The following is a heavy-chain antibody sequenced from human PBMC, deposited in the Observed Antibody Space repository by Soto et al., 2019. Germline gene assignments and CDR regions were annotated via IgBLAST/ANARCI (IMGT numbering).Heavy chain of an antibody. Sequence: EVQLVESGGGLVQPGGSLRLSCAASGFTFSSYWMHWVRQAPGKGLVWVSRINSDGSSTSYADSVKGRFTISRDNAKNTLYLQMNRLGAEDTAVYYCAREVGYYDSSGSFDPWGQGTLVTVSS. J-gene: IGHJ5*02. V-gene: IGHV3-74*01. CDR1: GFTFSSYW. CDR3: AREVGYYDSSGSFDP. CDR2: INSDGSST. D-gene: IGHD3-22*01.